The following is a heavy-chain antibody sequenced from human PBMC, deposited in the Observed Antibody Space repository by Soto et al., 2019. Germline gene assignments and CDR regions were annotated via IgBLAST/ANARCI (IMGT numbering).Heavy chain of an antibody. CDR1: GFTLSDHN. D-gene: IGHD3-16*02. V-gene: IGHV3-72*01. J-gene: IGHJ4*02. CDR2: SRNKANGYIT. CDR3: VRGDRFRYFFDS. Sequence: PGGSLRLSCAASGFTLSDHNMDWVRQAPGKGLEWVGRSRNKANGYITDYAASVKGRFTMSRDDPKNSLYLQMNSLKIEDTAVYYCVRGDRFRYFFDSWGQGTLVTVSS.